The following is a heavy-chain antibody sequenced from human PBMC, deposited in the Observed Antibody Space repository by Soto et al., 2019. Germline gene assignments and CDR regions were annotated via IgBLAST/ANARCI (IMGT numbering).Heavy chain of an antibody. D-gene: IGHD6-19*01. V-gene: IGHV3-9*01. CDR3: VKDSTVSGVRQGLDF. Sequence: SLRLSCAVSGFTFDDYAMHWVRQAPGKGLEWVAGIIWNSAYIVYADSVKGRFTISRDNAKNSLYLQMNSLRAEDTALYYCVKDSTVSGVRQGLDFWGRGTLVTVSS. J-gene: IGHJ4*02. CDR1: GFTFDDYA. CDR2: IIWNSAYI.